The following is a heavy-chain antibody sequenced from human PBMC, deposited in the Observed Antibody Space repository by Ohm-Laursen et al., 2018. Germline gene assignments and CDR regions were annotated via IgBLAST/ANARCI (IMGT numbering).Heavy chain of an antibody. CDR1: GFTFSSYG. V-gene: IGHV3-23*01. CDR3: AKGRSEVVSAALNY. Sequence: SLRLSCAASGFTFSSYGMNWVRQAPGKGLEWVSCISGTDGSTYYAGSVKGRFTISRDNSKATLFLQMISLRAEDTAVYYCAKGRSEVVSAALNYWGQGTLVTVSS. CDR2: ISGTDGST. J-gene: IGHJ4*02. D-gene: IGHD2-2*01.